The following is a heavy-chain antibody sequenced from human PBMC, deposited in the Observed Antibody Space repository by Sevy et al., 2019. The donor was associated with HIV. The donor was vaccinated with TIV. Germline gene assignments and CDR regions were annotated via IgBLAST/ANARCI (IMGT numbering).Heavy chain of an antibody. CDR2: INPNSGGT. CDR1: GYTFTGYY. J-gene: IGHJ6*02. D-gene: IGHD2-2*01. CDR3: ARDPYCSSTSCYEYYYYGMDV. V-gene: IGHV1-2*06. Sequence: ASVKVSCKASGYTFTGYYMHWVRQAPGQGLEWMGRINPNSGGTNYAQMFQGRVTMTRDTSISTAYMELSRLRSDDTAVYYCARDPYCSSTSCYEYYYYGMDVWGQGTTVTVSS.